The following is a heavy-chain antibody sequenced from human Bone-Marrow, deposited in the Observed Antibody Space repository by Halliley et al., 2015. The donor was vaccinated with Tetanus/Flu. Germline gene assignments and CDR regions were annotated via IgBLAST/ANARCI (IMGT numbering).Heavy chain of an antibody. J-gene: IGHJ5*02. V-gene: IGHV3-23*01. D-gene: IGHD4-17*01. Sequence: SLRLSCAASGFTFGNYGTSWVRQAPGKGLKWVSGISGSGGRTYYADSVKGRFTISRDNSKNTLYEQMNSLRAEDTAVYYWAKDYGDYNSNWFDLWGQGTLVTVSS. CDR1: GFTFGNYG. CDR2: ISGSGGRT. CDR3: AKDYGDYNSNWFDL.